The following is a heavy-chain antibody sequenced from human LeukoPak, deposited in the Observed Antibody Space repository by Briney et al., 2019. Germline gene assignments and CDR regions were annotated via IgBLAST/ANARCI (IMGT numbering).Heavy chain of an antibody. D-gene: IGHD4-17*01. CDR3: ARDDDYGDYATY. Sequence: GGSLRLSCAASGFTFTSYVLSWARQAPGKGLEWVSAISGSGGSTYCADSVKGRFTISRDNSKNTLYLQMNSLGAEDTAVYYCARDDDYGDYATYWGQGTLVTVSS. CDR2: ISGSGGST. J-gene: IGHJ4*02. V-gene: IGHV3-23*01. CDR1: GFTFTSYV.